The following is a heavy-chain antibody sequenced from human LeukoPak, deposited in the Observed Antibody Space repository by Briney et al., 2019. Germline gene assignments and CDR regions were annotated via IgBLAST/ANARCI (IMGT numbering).Heavy chain of an antibody. Sequence: PSQTLSLTCTVSGGSIRSGDYYWSWIRQPPGKGLEWIGYIYYSGSTYYNPSLKSRVTISVDTSKSQFSLKLSSVTAADTAVYYCARHAAVEGSSGWSPLWWFDPWGQGTLVTVSS. V-gene: IGHV4-30-4*01. D-gene: IGHD6-19*01. CDR2: IYYSGST. J-gene: IGHJ5*02. CDR1: GGSIRSGDYY. CDR3: ARHAAVEGSSGWSPLWWFDP.